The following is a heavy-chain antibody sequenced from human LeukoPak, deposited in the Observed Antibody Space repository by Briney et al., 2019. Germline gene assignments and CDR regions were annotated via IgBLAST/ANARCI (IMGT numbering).Heavy chain of an antibody. CDR3: ASCLEYCSSTSLGNDAFDI. D-gene: IGHD2-2*01. CDR2: IKGDGSST. CDR1: GFTFTTYW. Sequence: GGSLRLSCAASGFTFTTYWMHWVRQVPGKGLVWVARIKGDGSSTRHADSMKGRFTISRDNSKNTLYLQMNSLRAEDTAVYYCASCLEYCSSTSLGNDAFDIWGQGTVVTVSS. J-gene: IGHJ3*02. V-gene: IGHV3-74*01.